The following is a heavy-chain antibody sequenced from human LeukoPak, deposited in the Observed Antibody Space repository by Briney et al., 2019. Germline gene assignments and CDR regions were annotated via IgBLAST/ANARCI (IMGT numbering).Heavy chain of an antibody. J-gene: IGHJ6*02. Sequence: ASVKVSCKASGYTFTSYYMHWVRQAPGQGLEWMGIINPSGGSTSYAQKFQGRVTMTRDTSTSTVYMELSSLRSEDTAVYYCARDLGIAAALDYGMDVWGQGTTVTVSS. CDR2: INPSGGST. CDR1: GYTFTSYY. D-gene: IGHD6-13*01. V-gene: IGHV1-46*01. CDR3: ARDLGIAAALDYGMDV.